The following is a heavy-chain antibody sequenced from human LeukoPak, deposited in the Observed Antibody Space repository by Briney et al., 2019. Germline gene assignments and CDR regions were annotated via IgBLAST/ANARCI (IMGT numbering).Heavy chain of an antibody. Sequence: SETLSLTCAASGGSISSSNWWSWVRQPPGKGLEWIGSIYHSGSTNYNPSLKSRVTISVDKSKNQFSLKLSSVTAADTAVYYCARVPANLGYCSGGSCGKRYYYYYYMDVWGKGTTVTVSS. D-gene: IGHD2-15*01. CDR1: GGSISSSNW. CDR2: IYHSGST. J-gene: IGHJ6*03. CDR3: ARVPANLGYCSGGSCGKRYYYYYYMDV. V-gene: IGHV4-4*02.